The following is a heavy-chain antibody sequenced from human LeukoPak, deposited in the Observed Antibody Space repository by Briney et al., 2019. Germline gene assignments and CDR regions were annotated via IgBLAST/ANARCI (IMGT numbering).Heavy chain of an antibody. CDR1: GGSISSYY. Sequence: SETLSLTCTVSGGSISSYYWSWIRQPPGKGLEWIGYIYYSGSTYYNPSLKSRVTISVDTSKNQFSLKLSSVTAADTAVYYCARATPYGDYAFDYWGQGTLVTVSS. CDR2: IYYSGST. D-gene: IGHD4-17*01. J-gene: IGHJ4*02. V-gene: IGHV4-59*08. CDR3: ARATPYGDYAFDY.